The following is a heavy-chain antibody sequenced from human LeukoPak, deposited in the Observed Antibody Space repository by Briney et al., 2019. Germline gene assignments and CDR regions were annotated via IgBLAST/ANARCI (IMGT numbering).Heavy chain of an antibody. CDR1: GGSFSGYY. CDR3: ARGRQNFDY. J-gene: IGHJ4*02. V-gene: IGHV4-34*01. CDR2: INHSGST. Sequence: SETLPLTCAVYGGSFSGYYWSWIRQPPGKGLEWIGEINHSGSTNYNPSLKSRVTISVDTSKNQFSLKLSSVTAADTAVYYCARGRQNFDYWGQGTLVTASS.